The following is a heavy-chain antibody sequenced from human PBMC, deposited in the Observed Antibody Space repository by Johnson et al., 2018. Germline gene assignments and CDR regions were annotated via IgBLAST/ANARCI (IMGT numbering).Heavy chain of an antibody. J-gene: IGHJ6*03. CDR2: ISYDGSNK. D-gene: IGHD3-3*01. Sequence: QVQLVESGGGVVQPGRSLRLSCAASGFTFSSYGMNWVRQAPGKGLEWVAVISYDGSNKYYADSVKGRFTISRDNSKNTLYLQMNSLRAEDTAVYYCAKEKGLEIVGVVIRPNYYYYYMDVWGKGTTVTVSS. CDR1: GFTFSSYG. CDR3: AKEKGLEIVGVVIRPNYYYYYMDV. V-gene: IGHV3-30*18.